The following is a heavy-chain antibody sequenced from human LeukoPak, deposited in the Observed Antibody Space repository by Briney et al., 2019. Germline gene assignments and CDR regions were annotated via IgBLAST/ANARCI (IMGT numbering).Heavy chain of an antibody. CDR1: GYTFTGYY. V-gene: IGHV1-2*02. CDR3: ARIGYSSGWYFFDY. J-gene: IGHJ4*02. Sequence: GASVKVSCKASGYTFTGYYMHWVRQAPGQGLEWMGWINPNSGGTNYAQKFQGRVTMTRDTSISTAYMELSRLRSDDTAVYYCARIGYSSGWYFFDYWGQGTLVTVSS. D-gene: IGHD6-19*01. CDR2: INPNSGGT.